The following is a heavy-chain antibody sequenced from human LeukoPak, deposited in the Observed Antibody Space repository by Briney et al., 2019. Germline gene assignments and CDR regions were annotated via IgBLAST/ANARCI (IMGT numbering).Heavy chain of an antibody. J-gene: IGHJ4*02. D-gene: IGHD3-22*01. CDR1: GITLSNYG. CDR3: AKRGVVIRVILVGFHKEAYYFDS. V-gene: IGHV3-23*01. Sequence: GGSLRLSCAVSGITLSNYGMSWVRQAPGKGLEWVAGISDSGGRTNYADSVKGRFTISRENPKNTLYLQMNGLRAEDTAVYFCAKRGVVIRVILVGFHKEAYYFDSWGKGALVTVSS. CDR2: ISDSGGRT.